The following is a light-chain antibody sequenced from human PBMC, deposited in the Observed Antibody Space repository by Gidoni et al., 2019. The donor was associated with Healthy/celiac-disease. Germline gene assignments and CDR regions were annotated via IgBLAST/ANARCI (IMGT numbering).Light chain of an antibody. CDR3: QHANTFPLS. CDR2: ATS. CDR1: QDINSW. Sequence: DIQMTQSPSSVSASVGDIVTITCRASQDINSWLAWYQQKPGNAPNLLIYATSILLSGVPSRFSGSKSGTAFTITISSLHPEDIATYYCQHANTFPLSFGGGTKVEIK. J-gene: IGKJ4*01. V-gene: IGKV1-12*01.